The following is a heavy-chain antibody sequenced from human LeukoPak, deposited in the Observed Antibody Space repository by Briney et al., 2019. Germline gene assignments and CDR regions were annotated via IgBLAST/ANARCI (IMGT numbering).Heavy chain of an antibody. J-gene: IGHJ6*02. CDR2: ISGSGGTT. V-gene: IGHV3-23*01. CDR3: AKVSGGGLYYDGMDV. CDR1: GFTFNNYA. Sequence: PGGSLRLSCAASGFTFNNYAMNWVRQALGKGLEWVSVISGSGGTTYYADSVKGRFTISRDSSKNTLYLQMNSLRAEDTAVYYCAKVSGGGLYYDGMDVWGQGPTVTVSS. D-gene: IGHD1-14*01.